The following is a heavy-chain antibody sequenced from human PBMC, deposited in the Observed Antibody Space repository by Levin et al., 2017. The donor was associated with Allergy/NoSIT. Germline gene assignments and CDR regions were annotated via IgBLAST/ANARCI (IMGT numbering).Heavy chain of an antibody. J-gene: IGHJ4*02. D-gene: IGHD5-18*01. CDR2: ISSSSSYI. CDR3: ARRQGYSYGGFDY. CDR1: GFTFSSYS. Sequence: PGGSLRLSCAASGFTFSSYSMNWVRQAPGKGLEWVSSISSSSSYIYYADSVKGRFTISRDNAKNSLYLQMNSLRAEDTAVYYCARRQGYSYGGFDYWGQGTLVTVSS. V-gene: IGHV3-21*01.